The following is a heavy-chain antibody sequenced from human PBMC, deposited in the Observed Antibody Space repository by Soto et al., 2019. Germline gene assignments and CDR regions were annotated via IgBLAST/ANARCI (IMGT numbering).Heavy chain of an antibody. D-gene: IGHD5-18*01. V-gene: IGHV3-23*01. CDR1: GFTFSSYA. CDR2: ISGSGGST. Sequence: GGSLRLSCAASGFTFSSYAMSWVRQAPGKGLEWVSAISGSGGSTYYADSVKGRFTISRDNSKNTLYLQMNSLRAEDTAVYYCAKDAAGTAMPQTHFDYWGQGTLVTVSS. J-gene: IGHJ4*02. CDR3: AKDAAGTAMPQTHFDY.